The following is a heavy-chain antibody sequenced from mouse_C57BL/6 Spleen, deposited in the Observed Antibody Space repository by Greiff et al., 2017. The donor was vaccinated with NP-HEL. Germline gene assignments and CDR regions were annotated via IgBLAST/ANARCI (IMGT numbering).Heavy chain of an antibody. CDR2: INPSTGGT. J-gene: IGHJ3*01. CDR3: ARGGYSFAY. Sequence: EVQLQQSGPELVKPGASVKISCKASGYSFTGYYMNWVKQSPEKSLEWIGEINPSTGGTTYNQKLKAKATLTVDKSSSTAYMQLKSLTSEDSAVYYCARGGYSFAYWGQGTLVTVSA. D-gene: IGHD2-3*01. CDR1: GYSFTGYY. V-gene: IGHV1-42*01.